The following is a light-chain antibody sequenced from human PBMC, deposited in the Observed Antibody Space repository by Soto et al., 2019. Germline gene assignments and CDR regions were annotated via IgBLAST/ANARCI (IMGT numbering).Light chain of an antibody. J-gene: IGKJ2*01. Sequence: EIVLTQSPATLSLSPGERATLSCRASQCVSSYLAWYQQKPGQAPRLLIYDASNKATGSPARFSGSGSGTDFTLTISSLEPEDFAVYYCQQRSNWPPYTFGQGTKLEIK. CDR1: QCVSSY. CDR3: QQRSNWPPYT. CDR2: DAS. V-gene: IGKV3-11*01.